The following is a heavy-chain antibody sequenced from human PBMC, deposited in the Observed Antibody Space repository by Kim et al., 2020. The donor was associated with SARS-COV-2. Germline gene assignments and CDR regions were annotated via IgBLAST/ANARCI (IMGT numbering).Heavy chain of an antibody. CDR3: ATNTVTKGGYYYYGMDV. Sequence: GGSLRLSCAASGFTFSSYSMNWVRQAPGKGLEWVSSISSSSSYIYYADSVKGRFTISRDNAKNSLYLQMNSLRAEDTAVYYCATNTVTKGGYYYYGMDVWGQGTTVTVSS. CDR1: GFTFSSYS. D-gene: IGHD4-17*01. V-gene: IGHV3-21*01. J-gene: IGHJ6*02. CDR2: ISSSSSYI.